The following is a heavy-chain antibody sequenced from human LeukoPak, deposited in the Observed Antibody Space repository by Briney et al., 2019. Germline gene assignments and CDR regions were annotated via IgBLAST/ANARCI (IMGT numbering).Heavy chain of an antibody. CDR2: IKQDGSEK. Sequence: GGSLRLSCAASGFTVSSNYMSWVRQAPGKGLEWVANIKQDGSEKYYVDSVKGRFTISRDNAKNSLYLQMNSLRAEDTAVYYCATGRYCGGDCLDYWGQGTLVTVSS. D-gene: IGHD2-21*02. V-gene: IGHV3-7*01. CDR1: GFTVSSNY. J-gene: IGHJ4*02. CDR3: ATGRYCGGDCLDY.